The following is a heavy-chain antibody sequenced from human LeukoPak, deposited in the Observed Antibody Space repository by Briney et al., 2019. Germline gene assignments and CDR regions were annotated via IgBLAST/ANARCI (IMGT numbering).Heavy chain of an antibody. CDR3: ARSTGSTMFIDY. Sequence: SETLSLICAVSGVSICPYYWGWIRQPPGKGREWLGYIYFSGNTEYKPSPKNRLAVSVDTAKNEFSLRLSSVTAADTAVYYCARSTGSTMFIDYWGQGTLVTVSS. D-gene: IGHD3-10*02. V-gene: IGHV4-59*01. CDR2: IYFSGNT. J-gene: IGHJ4*02. CDR1: GVSICPYY.